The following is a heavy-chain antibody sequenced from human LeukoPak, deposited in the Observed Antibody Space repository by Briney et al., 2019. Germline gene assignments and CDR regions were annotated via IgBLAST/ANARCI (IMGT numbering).Heavy chain of an antibody. Sequence: ASVKVSCKASGHTFTSYDINWVRQATGQGLEWMGWMNPNSGNTGYAQKFQGRVTITRNTSISTAYMELSSLRSEDTAVYYCARQFTTGYSYGYDYWGQGTLVTVSS. D-gene: IGHD5-18*01. J-gene: IGHJ4*02. V-gene: IGHV1-8*03. CDR2: MNPNSGNT. CDR1: GHTFTSYD. CDR3: ARQFTTGYSYGYDY.